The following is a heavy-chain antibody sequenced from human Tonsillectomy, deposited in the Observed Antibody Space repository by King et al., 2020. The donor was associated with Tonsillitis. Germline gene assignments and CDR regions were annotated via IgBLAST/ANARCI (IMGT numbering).Heavy chain of an antibody. V-gene: IGHV3-11*01. CDR2: ISSSVTTI. CDR3: ARVAYDVSAFPMAYFDY. CDR1: GFPFSDYY. D-gene: IGHD3-22*01. J-gene: IGHJ4*02. Sequence: QVQLVESGGGLVKPGRSLRLSCAASGFPFSDYYMSWLRQATGKGLEWLSYISSSVTTIYYADSVRGRFTISRDNAKKSLYLQMNSLRAEDTAVYYCARVAYDVSAFPMAYFDYWGPGTLVTVSS.